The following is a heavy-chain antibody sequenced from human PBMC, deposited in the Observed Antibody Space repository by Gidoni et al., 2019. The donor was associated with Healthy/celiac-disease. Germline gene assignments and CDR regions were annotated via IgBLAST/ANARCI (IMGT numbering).Heavy chain of an antibody. CDR1: GFTFSNAG. Sequence: EVQLVESGGGLVKPGGSLRLSCAASGFTFSNAGMSWVRQAPGKGLEWVGRIKSKTDGGTTDYAAPVKGRFTISRDDSKNTLYLQMNSLKTEDTAVYYCTTRGAVAGTWVDYWGQGTLVTVSS. V-gene: IGHV3-15*01. CDR3: TTRGAVAGTWVDY. D-gene: IGHD6-19*01. J-gene: IGHJ4*02. CDR2: IKSKTDGGTT.